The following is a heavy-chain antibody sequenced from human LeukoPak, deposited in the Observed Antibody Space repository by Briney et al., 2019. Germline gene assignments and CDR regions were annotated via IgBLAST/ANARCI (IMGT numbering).Heavy chain of an antibody. Sequence: SQTLSLTCAISGDSVSSNTAAWNWIRQSPSRGLEWLGRTLSRSKWFSDYAVSVKSRVTINPDTSKNQFSLQLKSVTPEDTAVYYCARDLHGWVDVWGEGTTVTVSS. CDR2: TLSRSKWFS. CDR3: ARDLHGWVDV. V-gene: IGHV6-1*01. J-gene: IGHJ6*04. CDR1: GDSVSSNTAA. D-gene: IGHD1-26*01.